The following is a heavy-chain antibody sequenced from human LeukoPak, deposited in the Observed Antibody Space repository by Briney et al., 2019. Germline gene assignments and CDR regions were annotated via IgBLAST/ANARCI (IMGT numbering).Heavy chain of an antibody. D-gene: IGHD6-13*01. CDR3: ATDGAHSGSWYYFNL. CDR2: ILTDGSRV. J-gene: IGHJ2*01. V-gene: IGHV3-30*03. CDR1: GFTFSHYG. Sequence: GGSLRLSCAASGFTFSHYGMHWVRQAPGKGLEWVAGILTDGSRVWYADSVKGRYTISRDNSKDVLFLQMNSLGAEDTAVFYCATDGAHSGSWYYFNLWGRGTLVSVSS.